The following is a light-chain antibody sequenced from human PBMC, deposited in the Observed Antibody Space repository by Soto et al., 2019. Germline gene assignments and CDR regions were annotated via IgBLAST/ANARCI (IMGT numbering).Light chain of an antibody. CDR2: EVT. CDR1: SSDVGGYDY. J-gene: IGLJ1*01. V-gene: IGLV2-8*01. Sequence: QSVLTQPPSASGSPGQSVTISCTGTSSDVGGYDYVYWYQQHPGKAPKLMIYEVTIRPSGVSDRFSGSKSGNTASLTVSGLQAQDDADYYCSSYTDSSNYVFGTGTKVTVL. CDR3: SSYTDSSNYV.